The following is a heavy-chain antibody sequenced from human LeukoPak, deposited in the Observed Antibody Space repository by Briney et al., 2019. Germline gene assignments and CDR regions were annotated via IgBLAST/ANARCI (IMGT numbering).Heavy chain of an antibody. CDR1: GGSISSYY. D-gene: IGHD3-22*01. CDR2: IYYSGST. Sequence: ASETLSLTCTVSGGSISSYYWSWIRQPPGKGLEWIGYIYYSGSTNYNPSLKSRVTISVDTSKNQFSLKLSPVTAADTAVYYCAKYYYDSSGYRFDPWGREPWSPSPQ. V-gene: IGHV4-59*01. J-gene: IGHJ5*02. CDR3: AKYYYDSSGYRFDP.